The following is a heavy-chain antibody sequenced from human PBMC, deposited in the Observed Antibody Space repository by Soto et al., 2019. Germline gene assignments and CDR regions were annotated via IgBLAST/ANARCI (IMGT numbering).Heavy chain of an antibody. CDR3: TTGGLGT. Sequence: EVQLVESGGGLVKPGGSLRLSCAASGFTFRNAWMSWVRQAPGKGLEWVGRIKSETNGGTTDYTAPVKGRFTISRDDSRNTLYLQMNSLNTEDTAVYYCTTGGLGTWGQGTMVSVSS. CDR2: IKSETNGGTT. J-gene: IGHJ3*01. V-gene: IGHV3-15*01. CDR1: GFTFRNAW. D-gene: IGHD1-1*01.